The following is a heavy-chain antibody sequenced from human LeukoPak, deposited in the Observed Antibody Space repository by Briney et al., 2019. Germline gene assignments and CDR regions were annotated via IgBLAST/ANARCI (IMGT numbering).Heavy chain of an antibody. Sequence: SVKVSCKASGGTFSSYAISWVRQAPGQGLEWMGGIIPIFGTANYAQKFQGRVTITTDESTSTAYMELSSLRSEDTAVYYCARDLFGYSGDDAFDIWGQGTTVTVSS. J-gene: IGHJ3*02. CDR1: GGTFSSYA. V-gene: IGHV1-69*05. CDR3: ARDLFGYSGDDAFDI. D-gene: IGHD4-11*01. CDR2: IIPIFGTA.